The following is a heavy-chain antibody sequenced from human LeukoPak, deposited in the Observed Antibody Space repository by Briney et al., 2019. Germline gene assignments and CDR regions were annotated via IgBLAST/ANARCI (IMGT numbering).Heavy chain of an antibody. Sequence: GGSLRLSCVASGFTFSRSGMHWVRQAPGKGLEWVAVISHDGSSKHCADSVKGRFTISRDNSKNTLYLQMNSLRTEDTAVYYCAKDRSSTWSIDYWGQGTLVTVAS. CDR1: GFTFSRSG. J-gene: IGHJ4*02. CDR3: AKDRSSTWSIDY. V-gene: IGHV3-30*18. CDR2: ISHDGSSK. D-gene: IGHD6-13*01.